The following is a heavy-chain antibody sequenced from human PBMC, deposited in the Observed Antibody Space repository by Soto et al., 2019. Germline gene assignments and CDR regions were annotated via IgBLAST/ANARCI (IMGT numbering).Heavy chain of an antibody. D-gene: IGHD3-10*01. CDR2: IYYSGRT. Sequence: PXETLSLTCTVAGGSISSYSWSWIRQPPGKGLEWIGYIYYSGRTNYNPSLKSRVTISVDTSRNQFSLKLSSVTAADTAVYYCARLARGSGSYYTFDSWGRGTLVTVS. CDR1: GGSISSYS. CDR3: ARLARGSGSYYTFDS. J-gene: IGHJ4*02. V-gene: IGHV4-59*01.